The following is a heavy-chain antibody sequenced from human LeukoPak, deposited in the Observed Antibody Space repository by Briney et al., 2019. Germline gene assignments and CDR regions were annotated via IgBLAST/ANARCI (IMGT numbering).Heavy chain of an antibody. V-gene: IGHV4-31*03. Sequence: SETLSLTCTVSGGSISSGGYYWSWIRQHPGKGLEWIGYIYYSGSTYYNPPLKSRVTISVDTSKNQFSLKLSSVTAADTAVYYCARDLRSSSYYYYGMDVWGQGTTVTVSS. CDR3: ARDLRSSSYYYYGMDV. CDR2: IYYSGST. J-gene: IGHJ6*02. CDR1: GGSISSGGYY. D-gene: IGHD6-6*01.